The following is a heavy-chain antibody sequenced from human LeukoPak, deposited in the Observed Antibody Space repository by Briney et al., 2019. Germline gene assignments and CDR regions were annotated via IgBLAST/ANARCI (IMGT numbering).Heavy chain of an antibody. CDR2: ISSSSSYI. CDR1: GFTFSSYS. V-gene: IGHV3-21*01. CDR3: ARLSYYGSGRLRGWFDP. D-gene: IGHD3-10*01. Sequence: GGSLRLSCAASGFTFSSYSMNWVRQAPGKGLEWVSSISSSSSYIYYADSVMSRFTISRDNAKNSLYLQMNSLRAEDTAVYYCARLSYYGSGRLRGWFDPWGQGTLVTVSS. J-gene: IGHJ5*02.